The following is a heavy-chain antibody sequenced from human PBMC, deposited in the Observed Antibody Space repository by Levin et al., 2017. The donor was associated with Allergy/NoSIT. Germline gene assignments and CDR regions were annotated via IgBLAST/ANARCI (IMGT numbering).Heavy chain of an antibody. Sequence: ASVKVSCKASGYTFTGYYMHWVRQAPGQGLEWMGWINPNSGGTNYAQKFQGRVTMTRDTSISTAYMELSRLRSDDTAVYYCARVPIAVAGFDPWGQGTLVTVSS. V-gene: IGHV1-2*02. CDR3: ARVPIAVAGFDP. CDR1: GYTFTGYY. CDR2: INPNSGGT. J-gene: IGHJ5*02. D-gene: IGHD6-19*01.